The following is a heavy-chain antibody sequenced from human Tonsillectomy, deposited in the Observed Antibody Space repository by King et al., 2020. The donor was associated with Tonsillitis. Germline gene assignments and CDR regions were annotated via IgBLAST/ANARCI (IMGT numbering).Heavy chain of an antibody. J-gene: IGHJ4*02. D-gene: IGHD3-22*01. CDR3: ARGPHYYDSSGYYPRFDY. CDR1: GFTFSNYG. CDR2: IWYDGSFE. V-gene: IGHV3-33*08. Sequence: VQLVESGGGVVQPGRSLRLSCAASGFTFSNYGMHWVSPAPGKGLELVAVIWYDGSFESYADSVRGRFTISRDNSKDTVYLQMSSLRAEDTALYYCARGPHYYDSSGYYPRFDYWGQGTLVTVSS.